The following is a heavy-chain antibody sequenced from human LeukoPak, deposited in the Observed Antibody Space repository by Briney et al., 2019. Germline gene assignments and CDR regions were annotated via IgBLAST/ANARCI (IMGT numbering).Heavy chain of an antibody. Sequence: PSETLSLTCTVSGGSISSYYWSRIRQPPGKGLEWIGYIYYSGSTNYNPSLKSRVTISVDTSKNQFSLKLSSVTAADTAVYYCARLYRDRYFDYWGQGTLVTVSS. CDR1: GGSISSYY. V-gene: IGHV4-59*08. J-gene: IGHJ4*02. CDR3: ARLYRDRYFDY. D-gene: IGHD4-17*01. CDR2: IYYSGST.